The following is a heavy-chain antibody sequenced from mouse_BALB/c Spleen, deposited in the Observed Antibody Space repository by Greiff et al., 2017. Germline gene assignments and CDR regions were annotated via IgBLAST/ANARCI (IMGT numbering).Heavy chain of an antibody. CDR2: INPSNGGT. J-gene: IGHJ3*01. CDR3: TRSGDMGFAY. Sequence: VKLQESGAELVKPGASVKLSCKASGYTFTSYYMYWVKQRPGQGLEWIGEINPSNGGTNFNEKFKSKATLTVDKSSSTAYMQLSSLTSEDSAVYYCTRSGDMGFAYWGQGTLVTVSA. CDR1: GYTFTSYY. V-gene: IGHV1S81*02.